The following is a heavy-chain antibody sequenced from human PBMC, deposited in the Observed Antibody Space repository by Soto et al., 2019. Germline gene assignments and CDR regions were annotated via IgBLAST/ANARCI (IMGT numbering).Heavy chain of an antibody. CDR3: PKRACPTTPCHYHYYLDP. Sequence: EVQLLESGGTLVQPGGSLRLSCAASGFPFSTYAMTWVRQAPGKGLEWVSTISGGGGATYYADSVKGRFTISRDTSENTLYLQMTGLRPEDTPLYYWPKRACPTTPCHYHYYLDPWGQGTLVTVS. D-gene: IGHD3-22*01. CDR2: ISGGGGAT. J-gene: IGHJ5*02. V-gene: IGHV3-23*01. CDR1: GFPFSTYA.